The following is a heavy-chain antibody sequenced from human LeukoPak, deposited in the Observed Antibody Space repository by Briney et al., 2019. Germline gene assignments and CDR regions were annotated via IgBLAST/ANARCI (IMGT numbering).Heavy chain of an antibody. Sequence: SGTLSLTCTVSGYSISSGYYWGWIRQPPGKGLEWIGSIYHSGSTYYNPSLKSRVTISVDTSKNQFSLKLSSVTAADTAVYYCARDRRCGGWFDSWGQGTLVTVSS. D-gene: IGHD4/OR15-4a*01. V-gene: IGHV4-38-2*02. CDR3: ARDRRCGGWFDS. CDR1: GYSISSGYY. J-gene: IGHJ5*01. CDR2: IYHSGST.